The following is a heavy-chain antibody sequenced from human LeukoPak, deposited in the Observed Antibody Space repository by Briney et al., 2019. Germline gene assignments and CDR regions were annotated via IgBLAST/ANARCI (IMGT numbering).Heavy chain of an antibody. D-gene: IGHD6-13*01. CDR3: ARSHSSSWKGPSYFYY. V-gene: IGHV3-33*01. Sequence: GGSLRLSCAAYGFTFSSYGMHSVRQAPGKGLGWVAVIWYDGSNKNYADSVKGRFTISRDNSKNTLYLQMNSLRAEDTAVYYCARSHSSSWKGPSYFYYWGRGTLVTVSS. J-gene: IGHJ4*02. CDR1: GFTFSSYG. CDR2: IWYDGSNK.